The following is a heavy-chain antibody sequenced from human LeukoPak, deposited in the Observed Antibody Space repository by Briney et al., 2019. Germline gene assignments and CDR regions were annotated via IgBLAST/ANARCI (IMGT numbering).Heavy chain of an antibody. CDR1: GFAFNSYT. J-gene: IGHJ6*03. D-gene: IGHD4-11*01. Sequence: GGSLRLPCAASGFAFNSYTIKWVRQAPGKGLEWVSAITSRGTHIYNADSVKGRFTISRDNAENSAYLQMSSLRAEDTAVYYCARVAQGATTENYYYYYMDVWGKGTTVTVSS. CDR3: ARVAQGATTENYYYYYMDV. CDR2: ITSRGTHI. V-gene: IGHV3-21*01.